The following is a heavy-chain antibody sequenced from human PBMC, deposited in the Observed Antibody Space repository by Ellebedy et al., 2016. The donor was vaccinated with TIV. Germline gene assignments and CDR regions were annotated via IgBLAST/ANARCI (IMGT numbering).Heavy chain of an antibody. CDR2: IYYTGTT. CDR1: GGSIITSDYY. V-gene: IGHV4-39*02. D-gene: IGHD6-6*01. Sequence: SETLSLXXSVSGGSIITSDYYWAWIRQPPGKGLEWIGSIYYTGTTYYNPSLKSRVIISIDTSKSQFSLKLSSVTAADTAMYYCVREVTGSSRAYWGQGILVTVSS. CDR3: VREVTGSSRAY. J-gene: IGHJ4*02.